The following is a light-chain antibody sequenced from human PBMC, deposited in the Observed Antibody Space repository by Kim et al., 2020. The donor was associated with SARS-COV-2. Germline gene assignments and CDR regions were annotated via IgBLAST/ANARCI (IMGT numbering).Light chain of an antibody. CDR2: GDG. CDR1: NSNVGAGYD. V-gene: IGLV1-40*01. Sequence: DTICCTGSNSNVGAGYDVHWYQQHPEGAPKLLFYGDGNRPAGVPDRFSGSKSGTSASLAITGLQAEDEADYYCQSYDSSLGGWVFGGGTKLTVL. CDR3: QSYDSSLGGWV. J-gene: IGLJ3*02.